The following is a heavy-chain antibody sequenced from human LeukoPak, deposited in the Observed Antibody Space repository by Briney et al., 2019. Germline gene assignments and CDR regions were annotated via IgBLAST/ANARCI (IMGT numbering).Heavy chain of an antibody. CDR3: AREGFPPKISDFWSGLGPYYYYGMDV. CDR2: INPSGGST. J-gene: IGHJ6*02. V-gene: IGHV1-46*01. Sequence: ASVKVSCKASGYTFTSSYMHWVRQAPGQGLEWMGIINPSGGSTSYTQKFQGRVTMTRDTSTSTVYMELSSLRSEDTAVYYCAREGFPPKISDFWSGLGPYYYYGMDVWGQGTTVTVSS. D-gene: IGHD3-3*01. CDR1: GYTFTSSY.